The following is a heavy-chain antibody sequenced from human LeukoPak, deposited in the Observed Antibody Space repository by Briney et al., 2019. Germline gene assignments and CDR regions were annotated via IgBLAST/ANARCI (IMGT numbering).Heavy chain of an antibody. Sequence: GGSLRLSCGASGFSFSDYWMTWVRQAPGKGLEWVANINQDGSEEYYVASAKGRFTISRDNAKNSLYLQMTSLRAEDTAVYYCARDGSKSCSGGSCYLNWFDPWGQGTLVTVSS. CDR1: GFSFSDYW. CDR3: ARDGSKSCSGGSCYLNWFDP. V-gene: IGHV3-7*01. J-gene: IGHJ5*02. CDR2: INQDGSEE. D-gene: IGHD2-15*01.